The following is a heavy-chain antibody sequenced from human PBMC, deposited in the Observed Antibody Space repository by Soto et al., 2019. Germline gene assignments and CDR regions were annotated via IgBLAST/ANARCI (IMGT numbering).Heavy chain of an antibody. V-gene: IGHV3-30*18. CDR3: AKGGRQWLVTSDFNY. CDR2: VSHDGRNT. J-gene: IGHJ4*02. CDR1: GFTFSDYA. Sequence: VQLVESGGGVVQPGRSLRLSCAASGFTFSDYAMHWVRQAPGKGLEWVAVVSHDGRNTHYADSVKGRFPISRDSSKNTVSLEMTSLRTEDTAVYYCAKGGRQWLVTSDFNYWGQGALVTVSS. D-gene: IGHD6-19*01.